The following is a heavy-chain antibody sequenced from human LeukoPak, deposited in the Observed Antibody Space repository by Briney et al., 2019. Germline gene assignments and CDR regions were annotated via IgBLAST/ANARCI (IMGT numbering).Heavy chain of an antibody. Sequence: PGGSLRLSCAASGFTFSSYAMSWVRQAPGKGLEWVSAISGSGGSTYYADSVKGRFTISRDNSKNTLYLQMNSLRAEDTAVYYCAKAAPTYYDFWSGANYYFDYWGQGTLVTVSS. D-gene: IGHD3-3*01. V-gene: IGHV3-23*01. CDR1: GFTFSSYA. CDR2: ISGSGGST. CDR3: AKAAPTYYDFWSGANYYFDY. J-gene: IGHJ4*02.